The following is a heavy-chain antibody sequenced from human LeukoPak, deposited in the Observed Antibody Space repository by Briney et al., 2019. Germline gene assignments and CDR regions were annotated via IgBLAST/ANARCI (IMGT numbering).Heavy chain of an antibody. CDR2: ISWNSGSI. CDR3: ARERTSGYSRDFDY. CDR1: GFTFDDYA. J-gene: IGHJ4*02. Sequence: GRSLRLSCAASGFTFDDYAMHWVRQAPGKGLEWVSGISWNSGSIGYADSVKGRFTISRDNSKNTLYLQMGSLRAEDMAVYYCARERTSGYSRDFDYWGQGTLVTVSS. D-gene: IGHD6-13*01. V-gene: IGHV3-9*03.